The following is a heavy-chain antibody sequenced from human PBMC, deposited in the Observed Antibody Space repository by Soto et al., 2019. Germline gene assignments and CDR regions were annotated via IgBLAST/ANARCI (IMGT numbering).Heavy chain of an antibody. D-gene: IGHD5-12*01. CDR2: IDPSDSYT. J-gene: IGHJ4*02. CDR3: ARSYSGYDIPVDY. Sequence: GESLKISCKGSGYSFTSYWISWVRQMPGKGLEWTGRIDPSDSYTNYSPSFQGHVTISADKSISTAYLQWSSLKASDTAMYYCARSYSGYDIPVDYWGQGTLVTVSS. V-gene: IGHV5-10-1*01. CDR1: GYSFTSYW.